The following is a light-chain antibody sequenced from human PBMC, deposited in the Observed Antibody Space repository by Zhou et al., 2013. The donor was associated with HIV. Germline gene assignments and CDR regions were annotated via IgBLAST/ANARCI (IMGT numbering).Light chain of an antibody. Sequence: EIVLTQSPGTLSLSPGERATLSCRASQSVSSSYLAWYQQKPGQAPRLLIYGASSRATGIPDRFSGSGSGTDFTLTISRLEPEDFAVYYCQQYGTSPPWTFGPKGPRWKSN. CDR3: QQYGTSPPWT. J-gene: IGKJ1*01. V-gene: IGKV3-20*01. CDR1: QSVSSSY. CDR2: GAS.